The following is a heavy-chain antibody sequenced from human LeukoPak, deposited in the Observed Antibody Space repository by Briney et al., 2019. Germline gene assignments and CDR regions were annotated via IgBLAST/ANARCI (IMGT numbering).Heavy chain of an antibody. J-gene: IGHJ4*02. CDR3: ATGGYSYGLPDY. V-gene: IGHV4-39*01. Sequence: PSETLSLTCIVSGGSISSSSYYWGWIRQPPGKGLEWIGSIYYSGSTYYNPSLKSRVTISVDTSKNQFSLKLSSVTAADTAVYYCATGGYSYGLPDYWGQGTLVTVSS. D-gene: IGHD5-18*01. CDR2: IYYSGST. CDR1: GGSISSSSYY.